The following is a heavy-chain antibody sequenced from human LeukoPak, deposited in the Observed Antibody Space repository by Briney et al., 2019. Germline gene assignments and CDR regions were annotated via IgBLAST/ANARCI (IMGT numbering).Heavy chain of an antibody. CDR1: GYTFTGYY. D-gene: IGHD2-8*01. J-gene: IGHJ1*01. CDR2: INPNSGGT. Sequence: ASVKVSCKASGYTFTGYYMHWVRQAPGQGLEWMGWINPNSGGTNYAQKFQGRVTMTRDTSISTAYMELSRLRSDDTAVYYCATWRYGVTAIEYFQHWGQGTLVTVSS. CDR3: ATWRYGVTAIEYFQH. V-gene: IGHV1-2*02.